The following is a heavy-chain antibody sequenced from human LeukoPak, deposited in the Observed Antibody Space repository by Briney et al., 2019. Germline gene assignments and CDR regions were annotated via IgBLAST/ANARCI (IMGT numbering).Heavy chain of an antibody. Sequence: ASVKVSCKASGYTFTSHAIHWVRQAPGQRLEWMGWINAGNNNTKCSQKFQGRVTITRDTSASTAYMELSNLRSEDTAVYYCARAFDYGDSHSNWFDPWGQGTLVTVSS. CDR2: INAGNNNT. D-gene: IGHD4-17*01. V-gene: IGHV1-3*01. J-gene: IGHJ5*02. CDR3: ARAFDYGDSHSNWFDP. CDR1: GYTFTSHA.